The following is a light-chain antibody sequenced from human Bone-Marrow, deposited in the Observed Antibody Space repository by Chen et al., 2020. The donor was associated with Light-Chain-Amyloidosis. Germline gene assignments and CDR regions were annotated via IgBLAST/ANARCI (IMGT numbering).Light chain of an antibody. CDR2: RDT. V-gene: IGLV3-25*03. CDR3: QSADSSGTYEVI. Sequence: SYELTQQPSLSVSPGQTSRITCSGEDLPTKYAYWYQQKPGPAPVLVIHRDTERPSGISEPFSGSSSGTTATLIIRGVQAEDEADYHCQSADSSGTYEVIFGGGTKLTVL. J-gene: IGLJ2*01. CDR1: DLPTKY.